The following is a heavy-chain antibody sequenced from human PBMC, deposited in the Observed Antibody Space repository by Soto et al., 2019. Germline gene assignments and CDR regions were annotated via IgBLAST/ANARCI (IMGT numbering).Heavy chain of an antibody. CDR3: AGGIGVGRGFDK. Sequence: QVQLVQSGPEVKKPGASVKVSCKASGDTFASYGINWVRQAPGQGLEWMGWISVNSGNTNYAQNFQGRVTMTTDTSTTTVFMELRSLRSDDTAVYYCAGGIGVGRGFDKWGQGTLVTVSS. J-gene: IGHJ4*02. D-gene: IGHD3-10*01. V-gene: IGHV1-18*01. CDR2: ISVNSGNT. CDR1: GDTFASYG.